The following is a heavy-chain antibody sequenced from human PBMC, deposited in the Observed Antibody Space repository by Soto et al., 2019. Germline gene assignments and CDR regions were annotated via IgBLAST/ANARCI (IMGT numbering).Heavy chain of an antibody. CDR2: ISYDGRNK. Sequence: QVQLAESGGGLVQPGRSLRLSCATSGFVSNDYDIHWVRQAPGKGLAWLASISYDGRNKYYADSVKGRFTISRDNSKNTRSLQINSLGAEDTAVDYCSRGIKGGLDAWGPGTLVTVSS. CDR3: SRGIKGGLDA. V-gene: IGHV3-30*03. D-gene: IGHD2-21*01. J-gene: IGHJ5*02. CDR1: GFVSNDYD.